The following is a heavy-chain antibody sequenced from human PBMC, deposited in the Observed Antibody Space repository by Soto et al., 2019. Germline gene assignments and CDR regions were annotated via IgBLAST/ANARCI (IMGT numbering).Heavy chain of an antibody. D-gene: IGHD6-19*01. CDR3: ARPSVAGGYYFDY. Sequence: ASVKVSCNASGYTFTGYYMHCVRQAPGQGLEWVGWINPNSGGTNYAQKFQGRVTMTRDTSISTAYMELSRLRSDDTAVYYCARPSVAGGYYFDYWGQGTLVTVSS. CDR1: GYTFTGYY. CDR2: INPNSGGT. V-gene: IGHV1-2*02. J-gene: IGHJ4*02.